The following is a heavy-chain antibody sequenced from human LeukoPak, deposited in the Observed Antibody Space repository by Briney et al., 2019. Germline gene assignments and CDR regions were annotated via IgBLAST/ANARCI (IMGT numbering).Heavy chain of an antibody. Sequence: KPSETLSLTCTVSGGSISSYYWSWIRQPPAKGLERMGYIYYNGSTNYNPSLNSRGPISIYTSKYQYSLNLSPVSATDTAVYYCARMYYYYDSSGPGNYFDYWGQGTLVTVSS. V-gene: IGHV4-59*13. D-gene: IGHD3-22*01. CDR2: IYYNGST. CDR3: ARMYYYYDSSGPGNYFDY. CDR1: GGSISSYY. J-gene: IGHJ4*02.